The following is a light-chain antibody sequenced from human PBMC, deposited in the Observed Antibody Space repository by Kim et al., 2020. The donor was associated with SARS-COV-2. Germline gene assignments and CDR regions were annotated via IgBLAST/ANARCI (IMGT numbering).Light chain of an antibody. J-gene: IGKJ4*01. Sequence: DIVMTQTPLSLSVTPGQPASISCKSSQSLLYSDGSTHLYWYLLKPGQSPQLLIYRVSSRFSGVPDRFSGSGSGTDFTLKISRVEAEDVGVYYCMQGTYLPLTFGGGTKVELK. CDR3: MQGTYLPLT. CDR1: QSLLYSDGSTH. V-gene: IGKV2-29*03. CDR2: RVS.